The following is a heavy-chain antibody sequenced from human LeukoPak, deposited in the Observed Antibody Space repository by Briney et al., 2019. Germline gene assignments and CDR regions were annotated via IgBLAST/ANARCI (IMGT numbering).Heavy chain of an antibody. Sequence: GESLKISCKGSGYSFTNYWIGWVRQMPGKGLEWMGSIYPSDSDTRYSPSFQGQVTISADKSISTAYLQWSSLKASDTAMYYCARLKWSVVVAATRSGAFDIWGQGTMVTVSS. D-gene: IGHD2-15*01. CDR3: ARLKWSVVVAATRSGAFDI. V-gene: IGHV5-51*01. CDR1: GYSFTNYW. J-gene: IGHJ3*02. CDR2: IYPSDSDT.